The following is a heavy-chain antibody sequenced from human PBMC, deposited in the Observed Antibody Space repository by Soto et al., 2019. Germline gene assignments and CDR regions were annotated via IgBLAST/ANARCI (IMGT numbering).Heavy chain of an antibody. D-gene: IGHD6-19*01. V-gene: IGHV3-13*01. CDR2: IGTAGDT. CDR1: GFTFSSYD. Sequence: GGYLRLSCAASGFTFSSYDMHWVRQATGKGLEWVSAIGTAGDTYYPGSVKGRFTISRENAKNSLYLQMNSLRAEDTAVYYCARGHSGIAVPFDYWGQGTLVTVSS. CDR3: ARGHSGIAVPFDY. J-gene: IGHJ4*02.